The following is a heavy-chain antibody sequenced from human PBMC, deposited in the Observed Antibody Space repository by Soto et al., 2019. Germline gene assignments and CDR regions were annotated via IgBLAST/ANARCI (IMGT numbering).Heavy chain of an antibody. CDR1: GYTFTNNV. D-gene: IGHD1-7*01. CDR2: INTAKGNT. CDR3: ARDPIWTYTWNYARLNYLDP. J-gene: IGHJ5*02. Sequence: ASVKVSCKASGYTFTNNVIHWLRQAPGQTLEWMGWINTAKGNTKYSQKFEAIVTLTSDTAASTTYIELNSLRSDNTTVYYCARDPIWTYTWNYARLNYLDPWGQGTMVTVYS. V-gene: IGHV1-3*04.